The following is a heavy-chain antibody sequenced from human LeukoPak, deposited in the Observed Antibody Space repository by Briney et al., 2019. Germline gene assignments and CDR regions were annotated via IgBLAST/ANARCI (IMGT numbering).Heavy chain of an antibody. CDR3: ARHGVCGSSTSCYPPFFDY. Sequence: SETLSLTCTVSGDSISSSTYYWGWIRQPPGKELEWIGSIYNNGRTYSNPSLRSRVTISVDTSRNQFSLKLNSLTAADTAVYYCARHGVCGSSTSCYPPFFDYWGQGTLVTVSS. CDR2: IYNNGRT. J-gene: IGHJ4*02. CDR1: GDSISSSTYY. V-gene: IGHV4-39*07. D-gene: IGHD2-2*01.